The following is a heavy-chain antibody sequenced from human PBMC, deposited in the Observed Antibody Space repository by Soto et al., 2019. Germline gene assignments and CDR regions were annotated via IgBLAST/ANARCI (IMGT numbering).Heavy chain of an antibody. CDR1: GYTFTRYN. Sequence: GASVKVSCKASGYTFTRYNINWVRQATGQGLEWMGWMNPNSGNTHYAQKFQGRVTMTRNTSIGTAYMELSVLRSEDTAVYYCARYSGGYYYGMDDWGQGTTVTVSS. CDR3: ARYSGGYYYGMDD. V-gene: IGHV1-8*01. D-gene: IGHD1-26*01. J-gene: IGHJ6*02. CDR2: MNPNSGNT.